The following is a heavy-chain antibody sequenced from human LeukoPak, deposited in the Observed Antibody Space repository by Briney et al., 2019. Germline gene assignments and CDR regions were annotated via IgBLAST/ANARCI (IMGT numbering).Heavy chain of an antibody. J-gene: IGHJ3*02. D-gene: IGHD1-14*01. Sequence: SETLSLTCTVSGGSISSSSYYWSWIRQPPGRRLEWIGYIHYSGSTNYNRSLKSRVTLSLDTSKNQFSLNLSSVTTADTAVYSCARGFFDRNAFDIWGQGTMVTVSS. CDR3: ARGFFDRNAFDI. CDR2: IHYSGST. CDR1: GGSISSSSYY. V-gene: IGHV4-61*01.